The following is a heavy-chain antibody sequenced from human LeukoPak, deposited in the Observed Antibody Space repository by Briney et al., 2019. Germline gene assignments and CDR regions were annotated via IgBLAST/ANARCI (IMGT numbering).Heavy chain of an antibody. J-gene: IGHJ2*01. D-gene: IGHD3-22*01. CDR3: AKLFGYGSGYSYFDL. CDR1: GFTFSSSA. V-gene: IGHV3-23*01. CDR2: ISGSGGST. Sequence: GGSLRLSCAASGFTFSSSAMNWVRQAPGKGLEWVSLISGSGGSTYYADSVKGRFTISRDNSKNTLCLQMNSLRAEDTAVYYCAKLFGYGSGYSYFDLWGRGTLVTVSS.